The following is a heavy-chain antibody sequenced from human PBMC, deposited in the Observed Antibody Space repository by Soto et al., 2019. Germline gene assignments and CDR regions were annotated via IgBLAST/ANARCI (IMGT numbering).Heavy chain of an antibody. CDR3: ARGALRVRGVMRWFDP. Sequence: QVQLVQSGAEVKKPGASVKVSCKASGYTFTGYYMHWVRQAPGQGLEWMGWINPNSGGTNYAQKFPGWVTVTRDTSISTSYMELSRLRSDDTAVYYCARGALRVRGVMRWFDPWGQGTLVTVSS. CDR2: INPNSGGT. V-gene: IGHV1-2*04. D-gene: IGHD3-10*01. CDR1: GYTFTGYY. J-gene: IGHJ5*02.